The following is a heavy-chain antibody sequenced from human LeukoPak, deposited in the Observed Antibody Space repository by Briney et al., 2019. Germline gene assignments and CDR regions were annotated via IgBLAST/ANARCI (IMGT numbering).Heavy chain of an antibody. D-gene: IGHD2-2*01. CDR1: GFAFSFYA. CDR3: ARGRSTFDY. CDR2: INANAGST. Sequence: PGGSLRLSCAASGFAFSFYAMSWVRQAPGKGLEWVSTINANAGSTYYADSVKGRFTISRDNSKNTVYLLLNSLRAEDTALYYCARGRSTFDYWGQGTLVTVSS. V-gene: IGHV3-23*01. J-gene: IGHJ4*02.